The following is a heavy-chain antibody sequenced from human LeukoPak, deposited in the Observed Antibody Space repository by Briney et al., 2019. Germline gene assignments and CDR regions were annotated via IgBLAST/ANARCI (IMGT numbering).Heavy chain of an antibody. CDR3: ARVRAMVYPFDY. D-gene: IGHD2-8*01. J-gene: IGHJ4*02. CDR1: GFTFSSYW. V-gene: IGHV3-7*03. CDR2: IKQDGSEK. Sequence: GGSLRLSCAVSGFTFSSYWMSWVRQIPGKGLEWVANIKQDGSEKYFVDSVKGRFTISRDNVKSSLYLQMNSLRAEDMAVYYCARVRAMVYPFDYWGQGTLVTVSS.